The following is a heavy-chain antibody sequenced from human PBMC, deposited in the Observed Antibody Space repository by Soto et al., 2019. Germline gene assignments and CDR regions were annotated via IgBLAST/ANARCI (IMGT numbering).Heavy chain of an antibody. D-gene: IGHD3-22*01. CDR3: ARQASGYYYGWFDP. CDR2: IYHSGST. J-gene: IGHJ5*02. V-gene: IGHV4-30-2*01. Sequence: PSDTLSLTCAVSGGSISSGGYSWSWIRQPPGKGLEWIGYIYHSGSTYYNPSLKSRVTISVDRSKNQFSLKLSSVTAADTAVYYCARQASGYYYGWFDPWGQGTLVTVSS. CDR1: GGSISSGGYS.